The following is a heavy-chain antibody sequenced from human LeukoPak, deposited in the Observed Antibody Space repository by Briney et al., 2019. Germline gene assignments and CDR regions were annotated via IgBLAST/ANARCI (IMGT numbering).Heavy chain of an antibody. CDR3: AKPYSTAWYGAIDY. J-gene: IGHJ4*02. Sequence: GGSLRLSCAASGFTFSSYWMSWVRQAPGKGLEWVSGISGNSGSIGYADSVKGRFTISRDNAKNSLYLQMNSLRAEDTAFYYCAKPYSTAWYGAIDYWGQGTLVTVSS. CDR1: GFTFSSYW. V-gene: IGHV3-9*01. CDR2: ISGNSGSI. D-gene: IGHD6-19*01.